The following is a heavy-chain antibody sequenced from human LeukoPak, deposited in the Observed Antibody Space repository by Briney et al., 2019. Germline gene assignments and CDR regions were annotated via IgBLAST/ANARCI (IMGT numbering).Heavy chain of an antibody. CDR2: TSYDGSNK. V-gene: IGHV3-30*04. Sequence: GGSLRLSCAASGFTFSSYAMHWVRQAPGKGLEWVAVTSYDGSNKYYADSVKGRFTISRDNSKNTLYLQMNSLRAEDTAVYYCARGNSQPRGYSYGPRGYYFDYWGQGTLVTVSS. CDR3: ARGNSQPRGYSYGPRGYYFDY. CDR1: GFTFSSYA. D-gene: IGHD5-18*01. J-gene: IGHJ4*02.